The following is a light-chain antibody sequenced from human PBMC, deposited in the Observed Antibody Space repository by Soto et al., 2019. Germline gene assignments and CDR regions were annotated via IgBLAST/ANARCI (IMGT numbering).Light chain of an antibody. J-gene: IGKJ3*01. Sequence: DIQMTQSPSSLSASVGDRVTITCRASQDINNYLAWYQQKPGKPPKLLIYAASTLQSGVPSRFSGGGSGTEFTLPINSLQPEDVSTYYCQRYYDSLPVTFGPGTKV. CDR3: QRYYDSLPVT. CDR2: AAS. CDR1: QDINNY. V-gene: IGKV1-27*01.